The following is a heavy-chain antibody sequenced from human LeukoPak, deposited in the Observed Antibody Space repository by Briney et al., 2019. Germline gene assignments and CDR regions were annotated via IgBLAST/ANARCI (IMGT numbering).Heavy chain of an antibody. V-gene: IGHV1-8*01. J-gene: IGHJ4*02. Sequence: ASVKVSCKASGYTFTSYDINWVRQATGQGLEWMGWMSPNSGNTGYAQKFQGRVTMTRNTSISTAYMELSSLRSEDTAVYYCARGPKMIFGVVTTPTGYYFDYWGQGTLVTASS. CDR1: GYTFTSYD. CDR2: MSPNSGNT. D-gene: IGHD3-3*01. CDR3: ARGPKMIFGVVTTPTGYYFDY.